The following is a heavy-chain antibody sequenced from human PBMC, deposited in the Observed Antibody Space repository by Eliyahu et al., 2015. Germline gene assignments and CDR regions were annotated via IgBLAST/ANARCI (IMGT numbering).Heavy chain of an antibody. Sequence: EVHLVESGGGLVQPGGSLRLSCAASGFTFSPYAMNWVRQAPGKGLEWVSGISPGGGTTYYADSVRGRFTISRDNSKNTLYLQMNSLRAEDTAVYYCVKRLVYNSNWYYFESWGQGTLITV. CDR3: VKRLVYNSNWYYFES. CDR1: GFTFSPYA. D-gene: IGHD6-13*01. J-gene: IGHJ4*02. V-gene: IGHV3-23*04. CDR2: ISPGGGTT.